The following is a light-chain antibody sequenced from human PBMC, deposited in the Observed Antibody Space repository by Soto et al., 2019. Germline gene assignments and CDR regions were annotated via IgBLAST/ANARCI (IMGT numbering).Light chain of an antibody. CDR1: SGRSSYA. CDR3: QTWGTGIPYV. CDR2: LNSDGSH. Sequence: QLVLTQSPSASASLGASVKLTCTLSSGRSSYAIAWHQQRPQKGPRYLMKLNSDGSHNKGDGIPDRFSGSSSAAERYLTISRLPSEDEADYYCQTWGTGIPYVFGTGTKVTVL. J-gene: IGLJ1*01. V-gene: IGLV4-69*01.